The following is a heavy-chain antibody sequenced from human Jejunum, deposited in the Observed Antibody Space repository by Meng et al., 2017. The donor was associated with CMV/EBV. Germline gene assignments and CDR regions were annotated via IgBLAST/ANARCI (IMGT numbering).Heavy chain of an antibody. CDR3: ATDRLSSGYYNDY. CDR1: GFTFTSYS. V-gene: IGHV3-23*01. CDR2: ISGIGGST. D-gene: IGHD3-22*01. Sequence: ASGFTFTSYSMSWVRQAPGRELEWVSGISGIGGSTYYANSVKRRFAISRDISKNTLYLEMNSLKAEDTAVYFCATDRLSSGYYNDYWGQGTLVTVSS. J-gene: IGHJ4*02.